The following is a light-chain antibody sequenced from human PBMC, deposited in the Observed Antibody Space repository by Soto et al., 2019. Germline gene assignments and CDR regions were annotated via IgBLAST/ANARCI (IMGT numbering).Light chain of an antibody. J-gene: IGLJ3*02. CDR1: SSDVGGYNY. V-gene: IGLV2-11*01. CDR2: DVS. Sequence: QSVLTQPRSVSGSPGQSVTISCTGTSSDVGGYNYVSWYQQHPGKAPKRMMYDVSKRPSGVPDRFSGAKSGNTASLTISGLQAEDEADYYCCSYAGSFWVFGGGTQLTVL. CDR3: CSYAGSFWV.